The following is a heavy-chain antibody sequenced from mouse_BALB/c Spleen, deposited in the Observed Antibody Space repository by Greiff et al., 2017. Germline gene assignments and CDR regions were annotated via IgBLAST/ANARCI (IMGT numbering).Heavy chain of an antibody. V-gene: IGHV14-4*02. CDR1: GFNIKDYY. D-gene: IGHD1-1*01. J-gene: IGHJ2*01. CDR2: IDPENGDT. CDR3: NAWEVLRDY. Sequence: EVQLQQSGAELVRSGASVKLSCTASGFNIKDYYMHWVKQRPEQGLEWIGWIDPENGDTEYAPKFQGKATMTADTSSNTAYLQLSSLTSEDTAVYYCNAWEVLRDYWGQGTTLTVSS.